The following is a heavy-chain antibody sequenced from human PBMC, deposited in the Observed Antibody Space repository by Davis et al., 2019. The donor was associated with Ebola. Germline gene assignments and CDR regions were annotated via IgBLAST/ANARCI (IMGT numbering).Heavy chain of an antibody. J-gene: IGHJ5*02. V-gene: IGHV4-4*07. CDR3: ARVAAVSGRWFDP. D-gene: IGHD6-19*01. CDR1: GCSISSYY. Sequence: PSDTLSLTCSVSGCSISSYYWTWIRQLAGKGLEWIGRVYSSGSTNHNPYLRRRVTLSVDTSKNQVSLKMTSVTAADAAVYYCARVAAVSGRWFDPWGQGTLVTVSS. CDR2: VYSSGST.